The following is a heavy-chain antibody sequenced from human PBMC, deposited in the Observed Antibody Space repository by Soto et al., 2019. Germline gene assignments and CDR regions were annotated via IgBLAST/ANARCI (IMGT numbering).Heavy chain of an antibody. CDR3: ARHGGSASPLDY. CDR2: ISADSGST. CDR1: GFTYTIYG. J-gene: IGHJ4*02. D-gene: IGHD3-16*01. V-gene: IGHV1-18*01. Sequence: ASVKVSCKTSGFTYTIYGITWVRQAPGQGLEWMGWISADSGSTDYAQKFQGRVTLTTDTSTTTAYMELRSLTSDDTAVYYCARHGGSASPLDYWPQGTLVTVSS.